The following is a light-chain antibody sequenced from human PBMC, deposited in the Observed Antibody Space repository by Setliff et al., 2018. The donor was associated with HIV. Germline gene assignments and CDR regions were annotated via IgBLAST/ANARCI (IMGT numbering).Light chain of an antibody. V-gene: IGLV2-11*01. Sequence: QSALTQPRSVYGSPGQSVTIPCTGTSSDVGNYNYVSWYQQHPGKAPKLMIYDVTKRPSGVPDRFSGSKSGNTASLTISGLQAEDEADYYCSSYAGSYTSLFVFGTGTKVTVL. J-gene: IGLJ1*01. CDR2: DVT. CDR1: SSDVGNYNY. CDR3: SSYAGSYTSLFV.